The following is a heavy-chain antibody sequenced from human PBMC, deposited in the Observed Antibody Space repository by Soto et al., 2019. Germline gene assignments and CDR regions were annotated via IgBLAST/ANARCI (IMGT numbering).Heavy chain of an antibody. V-gene: IGHV1-24*01. D-gene: IGHD3-9*01. CDR3: ARGLVTNDY. CDR1: GYTLTELS. J-gene: IGHJ4*02. Sequence: ASVKVSCKVSGYTLTELSMHWVRQAPGKGLEWMGGFDPEDGETIYAQKFQGRVTMTRNTSISTAYMELSSLRSEDTAVYYCARGLVTNDYWGQGTLVTVSS. CDR2: FDPEDGET.